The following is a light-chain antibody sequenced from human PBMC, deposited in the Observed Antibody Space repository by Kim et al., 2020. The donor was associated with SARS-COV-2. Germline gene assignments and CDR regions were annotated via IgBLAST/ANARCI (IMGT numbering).Light chain of an antibody. V-gene: IGLV3-21*04. CDR2: YDS. CDR1: NIGTRG. J-gene: IGLJ3*02. CDR3: QVWDSSSHHWV. Sequence: PGKTARIACGGRNIGTRGVQWYQGKPGQAPVLVIYYDSDRPSGIPGRFSGSNSGDTATLTISRVEAGDEADYFCQVWDSSSHHWVFGGGTQLTVL.